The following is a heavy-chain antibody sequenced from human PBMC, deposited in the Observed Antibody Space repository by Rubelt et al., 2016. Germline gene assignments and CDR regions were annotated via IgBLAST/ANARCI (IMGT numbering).Heavy chain of an antibody. CDR2: IYYSGST. V-gene: IGHV4-59*08. Sequence: QVQLQESGPGLVKPSETLSLTCTVSGGSISSYYWSWIRQPPGKGLEWIGYIYYSGSTNYNPSLKSRVIRSLDTSKHQVYLERSSVTAADTAVYYCARLSAGSSGYYSPPDDYWGQGTLVTVSS. J-gene: IGHJ4*02. CDR3: ARLSAGSSGYYSPPDDY. CDR1: GGSISSYY. D-gene: IGHD3-22*01.